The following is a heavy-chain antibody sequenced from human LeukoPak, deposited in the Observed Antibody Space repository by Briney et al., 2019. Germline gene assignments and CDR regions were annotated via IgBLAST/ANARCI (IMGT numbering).Heavy chain of an antibody. CDR2: ISSSSSTI. CDR3: ARDGWVDAFDI. D-gene: IGHD1-26*01. CDR1: GFTFSSYS. V-gene: IGHV3-48*01. Sequence: GGSLRLSCAASGFTFSSYSMNWVRQAPGKGLERVSYISSSSSTICYADSVKGRFTISRDNAKNSLYLQMNSLRAEDTAVYFCARDGWVDAFDIWGQGTMVTVSS. J-gene: IGHJ3*02.